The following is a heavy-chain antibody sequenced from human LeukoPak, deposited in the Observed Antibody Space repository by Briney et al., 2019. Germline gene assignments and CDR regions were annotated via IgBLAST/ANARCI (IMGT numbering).Heavy chain of an antibody. Sequence: GGSLRLSCAAPGFTFSSYAMSWVRQAPGKGLEWVSAISGSGGSTYYADSVKGRFTISRDNSKNTLYLQMNSLRAEDTAVYYCAKDMITFGGVIGTGDYWGQGTLVTVSS. CDR3: AKDMITFGGVIGTGDY. J-gene: IGHJ4*02. V-gene: IGHV3-23*01. D-gene: IGHD3-16*02. CDR2: ISGSGGST. CDR1: GFTFSSYA.